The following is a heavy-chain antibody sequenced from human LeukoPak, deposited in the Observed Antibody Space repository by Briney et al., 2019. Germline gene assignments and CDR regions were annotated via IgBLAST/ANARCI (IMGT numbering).Heavy chain of an antibody. CDR1: GGSMSSYY. CDR3: ARSYGGNRWHGFDV. Sequence: SETLSLTCTVSGGSMSSYYWSWIRQPPGKGLEWIGYIYYSGSTNYNPSLKSRVTISVDTSKNQFSLKLSSVTAADTAVYYCARSYGGNRWHGFDVWGQGTKVTVPS. J-gene: IGHJ3*01. CDR2: IYYSGST. V-gene: IGHV4-59*01. D-gene: IGHD4-23*01.